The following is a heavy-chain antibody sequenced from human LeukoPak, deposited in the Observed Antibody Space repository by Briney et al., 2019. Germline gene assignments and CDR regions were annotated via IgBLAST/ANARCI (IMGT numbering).Heavy chain of an antibody. J-gene: IGHJ4*02. V-gene: IGHV3-48*03. D-gene: IGHD3-9*01. CDR2: ISSSGSTL. CDR1: GFTFSSYE. Sequence: PGGSLRLSCAASGFTFSSYEMNWVRQAPGKGLEWVSYISSSGSTLYYADSVKGRFTISRDNAKNSLYLQMNSLRAEDTAVYYCAKCSDGGDARYFDWFLSGVYFDYWGQGTLVTVSS. CDR3: AKCSDGGDARYFDWFLSGVYFDY.